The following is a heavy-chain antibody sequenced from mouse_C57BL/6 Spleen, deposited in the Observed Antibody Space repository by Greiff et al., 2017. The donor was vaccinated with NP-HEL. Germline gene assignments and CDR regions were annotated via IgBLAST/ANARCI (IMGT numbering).Heavy chain of an antibody. CDR3: ARHQRPGDYDEGAWFAY. V-gene: IGHV1-62-2*01. D-gene: IGHD2-4*01. J-gene: IGHJ3*01. CDR2: FYPGSGSI. CDR1: GYTFTEYP. Sequence: QVQLQQSGAELVKPGASVKLSCKASGYTFTEYPLHWVKPRSGQGLEWIGWFYPGSGSIKYNEKFKDKATLTADKSSSTVYMELSRLTSEDSAVYFCARHQRPGDYDEGAWFAYWGQGTLVTVSA.